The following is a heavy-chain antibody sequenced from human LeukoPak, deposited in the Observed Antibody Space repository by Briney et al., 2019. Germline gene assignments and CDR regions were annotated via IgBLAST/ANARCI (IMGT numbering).Heavy chain of an antibody. J-gene: IGHJ4*02. CDR3: ARDRGFGERSFDY. Sequence: SETLSLTCTVSGGSISSGDYYWSWIRQPPGKGLEWIGYIYYSGSTYYNPSLKSRVTISVDTSKNQFSLKLSSVTAADTAVYYCARDRGFGERSFDYWGQGTLVTVSS. CDR2: IYYSGST. D-gene: IGHD3-10*01. V-gene: IGHV4-30-4*01. CDR1: GGSISSGDYY.